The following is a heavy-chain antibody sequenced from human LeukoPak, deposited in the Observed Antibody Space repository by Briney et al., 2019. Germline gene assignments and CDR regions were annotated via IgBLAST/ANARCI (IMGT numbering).Heavy chain of an antibody. J-gene: IGHJ1*01. D-gene: IGHD2-15*01. V-gene: IGHV4-31*03. CDR1: GGSISSGGYY. Sequence: PSEILSLTCTVSGGSISSGGYYWSWIRQHPGKGLEWIGYIYYSGSTYYNPSLKSRVTISVDTSKNQFSLKLSSVTAADTAVYYCARAFRIVPPSNWGQGTLVTVSS. CDR3: ARAFRIVPPSN. CDR2: IYYSGST.